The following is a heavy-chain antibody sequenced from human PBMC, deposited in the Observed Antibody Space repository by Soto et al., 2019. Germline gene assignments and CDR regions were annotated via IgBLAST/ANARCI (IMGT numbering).Heavy chain of an antibody. J-gene: IGHJ5*02. D-gene: IGHD5-18*01. CDR1: GYTFTRFS. Sequence: GASVKVSCKASGYTFTRFSIHWVRQAPGQRLEWMGWINAGNGNTKYSQKFQGRVTITRDTSASTDYMELSSLTSEDTAVYYCAREARRGYTYGYNWFDPWGQGTLVTVSS. CDR2: INAGNGNT. V-gene: IGHV1-3*01. CDR3: AREARRGYTYGYNWFDP.